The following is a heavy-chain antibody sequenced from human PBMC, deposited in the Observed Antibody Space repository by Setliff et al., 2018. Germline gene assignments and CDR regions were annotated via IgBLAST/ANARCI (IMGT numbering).Heavy chain of an antibody. D-gene: IGHD3-22*01. CDR1: GGSISSSNW. V-gene: IGHV4-4*02. Sequence: PSETLSLTCAVSGGSISSSNWWSWIRQPPGKGLEWIGEINHSGSTNYNPSLKSRVTISVDTSKNQFSLKLSSVTAAGTAVYYCARGKIRITMIVVPTGGAFDIWGQGTRSPSPQ. CDR3: ARGKIRITMIVVPTGGAFDI. J-gene: IGHJ3*02. CDR2: INHSGST.